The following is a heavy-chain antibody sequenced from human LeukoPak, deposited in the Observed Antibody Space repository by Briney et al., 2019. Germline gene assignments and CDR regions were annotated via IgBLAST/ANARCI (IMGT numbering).Heavy chain of an antibody. D-gene: IGHD4-17*01. J-gene: IGHJ4*02. CDR3: ARGIGSTTVTTLEYYFDY. CDR2: MNPNSGKT. CDR1: GYTFTSYD. V-gene: IGHV1-8*01. Sequence: ASVKVSCKASGYTFTSYDINWVRQTTGQGLEWMGWMNPNSGKTGYAQKFQGRVTMTRNTSISTAYMELSSLRSEDTAVYYCARGIGSTTVTTLEYYFDYWGQGTLVTVSS.